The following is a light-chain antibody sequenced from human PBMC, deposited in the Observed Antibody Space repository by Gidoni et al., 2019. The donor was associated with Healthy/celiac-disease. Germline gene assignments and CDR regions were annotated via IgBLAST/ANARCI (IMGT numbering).Light chain of an antibody. CDR1: QSVSSY. J-gene: IGKJ3*01. CDR2: DAS. CDR3: QQRSNWPPIFT. V-gene: IGKV3-11*01. Sequence: DIVLTQSPATLSLSPGERATLSCRASQSVSSYLAWYQQNPGQAPRLLIYDASNRATGIPARFSGSGSGTDFTLTISSLEPEDFAVYYCQQRSNWPPIFTFXPXTKVDIK.